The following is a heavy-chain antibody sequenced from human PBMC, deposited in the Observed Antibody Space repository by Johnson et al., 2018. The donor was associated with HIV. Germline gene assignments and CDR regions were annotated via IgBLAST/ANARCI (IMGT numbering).Heavy chain of an antibody. D-gene: IGHD1-1*01. J-gene: IGHJ3*02. CDR3: ARVPPFGTHPDGAFDI. CDR2: IYSGGST. CDR1: GFTFSNAW. V-gene: IGHV3-66*01. Sequence: VQLVESGGGLVKPGGSLRLSCEASGFTFSNAWMSWVRQAPGKGLEWVSVIYSGGSTYYADSVKGRFTISRDNSKNTLYLQMNSLRAEDTAVYYCARVPPFGTHPDGAFDIWGQWTIVTVSS.